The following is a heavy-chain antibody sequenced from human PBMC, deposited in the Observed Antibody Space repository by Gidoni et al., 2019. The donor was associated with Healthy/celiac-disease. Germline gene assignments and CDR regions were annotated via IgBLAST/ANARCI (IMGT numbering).Heavy chain of an antibody. Sequence: QVQLQQWGAGLLKPSAPLSLTCAVYGGSFSGYYWSWIRQPPGKGLEGIGEINHSGSTNYNPSLKSRVTISVDTSKNQFSLKLSSVTAADTAVYYCATLRRYCSGGSCSRVGFYYYGMDVWGQGTTVTVSS. CDR3: ATLRRYCSGGSCSRVGFYYYGMDV. J-gene: IGHJ6*02. CDR1: GGSFSGYY. CDR2: INHSGST. D-gene: IGHD2-15*01. V-gene: IGHV4-34*01.